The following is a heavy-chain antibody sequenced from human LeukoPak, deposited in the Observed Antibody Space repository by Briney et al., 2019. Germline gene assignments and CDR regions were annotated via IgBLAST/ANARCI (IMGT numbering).Heavy chain of an antibody. V-gene: IGHV3-21*01. D-gene: IGHD6-19*01. J-gene: IGHJ4*02. CDR1: GFTFSSYA. CDR3: ARITSSGITVAGTRVIDY. Sequence: GGSLRLSCAASGFTFSSYAMSWVRQAPGKGLEWVSSISSSSSYIYYADSVKGRFTISRDNAKNSLYLQMNSLRAEDTAVYYCARITSSGITVAGTRVIDYWGQGTLVTVSS. CDR2: ISSSSSYI.